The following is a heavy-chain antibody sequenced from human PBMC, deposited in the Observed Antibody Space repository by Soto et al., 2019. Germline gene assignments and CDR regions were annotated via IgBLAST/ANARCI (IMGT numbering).Heavy chain of an antibody. D-gene: IGHD1-1*01. J-gene: IGHJ4*02. CDR2: IHYSGST. V-gene: IGHV4-31*03. CDR3: ARVYNWNYSL. Sequence: PSETLSLTCIVSGDSIISGAYYWSWIRQPPGKGLEWIGYIHYSGSTYYNPSLKCRATISVDTSKNQFSLKLSSVTAADTAVYYCARVYNWNYSLWGQGTLVTVSS. CDR1: GDSIISGAYY.